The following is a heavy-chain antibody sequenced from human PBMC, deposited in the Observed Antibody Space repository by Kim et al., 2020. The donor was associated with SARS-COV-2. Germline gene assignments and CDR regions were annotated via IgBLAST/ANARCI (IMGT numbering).Heavy chain of an antibody. CDR3: AREKIERGYDFWSGSRGYNWFDP. J-gene: IGHJ5*02. Sequence: ASVKVSCKASGYTFTSYAMNWVRQAPGQGLEWMGWINTNTGNPTYAQGFTGRFVFSLDTSVSTAYLQISSLKAEDTAVYYCAREKIERGYDFWSGSRGYNWFDPWGQGTLVTVSS. CDR1: GYTFTSYA. V-gene: IGHV7-4-1*02. CDR2: INTNTGNP. D-gene: IGHD3-3*01.